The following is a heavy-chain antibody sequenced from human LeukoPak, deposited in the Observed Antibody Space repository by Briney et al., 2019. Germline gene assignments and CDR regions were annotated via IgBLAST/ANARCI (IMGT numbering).Heavy chain of an antibody. V-gene: IGHV4-38-2*01. J-gene: IGHJ4*02. D-gene: IGHD2-8*01. CDR1: GYSISSGYY. CDR2: IYHSGST. Sequence: SKTLSLTCAVFGYSISSGYYWGWIRQPPGKGLEWIGNIYHSGSTYYNPSLQSRVTISVDTSKNQFSLKLSAVTAADTAVYFCARVASRVSLEYWGQGKLVTVSS. CDR3: ARVASRVSLEY.